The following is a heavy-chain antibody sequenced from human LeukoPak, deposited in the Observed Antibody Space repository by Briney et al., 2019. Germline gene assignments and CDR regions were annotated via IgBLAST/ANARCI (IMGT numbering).Heavy chain of an antibody. CDR2: IYYSGST. CDR3: ASQGDYGDYWYFDL. Sequence: SETLSLTCTVSGGSISSYYWSWIRQPPGKGLEWIGYIYYSGSTNYNPSLKSRATISVDTSKNQFSLKLSSVTAADTAVYYCASQGDYGDYWYFDLWGRGTLVTVSS. J-gene: IGHJ2*01. D-gene: IGHD4-17*01. V-gene: IGHV4-59*08. CDR1: GGSISSYY.